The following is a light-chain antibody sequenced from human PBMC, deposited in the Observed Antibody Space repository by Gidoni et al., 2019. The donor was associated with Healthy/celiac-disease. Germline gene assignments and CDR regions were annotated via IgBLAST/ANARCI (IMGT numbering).Light chain of an antibody. V-gene: IGLV1-44*01. Sequence: QSVLTQPPSASGTPGPRVTISCSGSSSNIGSNTVNWYQQLPGTAPKLLIYSNNQRPSGVPDRFSGSKAGTSASLAISGLQSEDEADYYCAAWYDSLNGVVFGGGTKLTVL. J-gene: IGLJ2*01. CDR1: SSNIGSNT. CDR3: AAWYDSLNGVV. CDR2: SNN.